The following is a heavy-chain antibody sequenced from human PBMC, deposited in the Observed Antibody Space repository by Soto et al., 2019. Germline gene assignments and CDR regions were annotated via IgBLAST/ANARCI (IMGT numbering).Heavy chain of an antibody. D-gene: IGHD2-8*01. Sequence: HGESLKISCKGSGYSFTSYWISWVRQMPGKGLEWMGRIDPSDSYTNYSPSFQGHVTISADKSISTAYLQWSSLKASDTAMYYCARGYCTNGVCSYYYYGMDVWGQGTTVTVSS. V-gene: IGHV5-10-1*01. CDR1: GYSFTSYW. J-gene: IGHJ6*02. CDR2: IDPSDSYT. CDR3: ARGYCTNGVCSYYYYGMDV.